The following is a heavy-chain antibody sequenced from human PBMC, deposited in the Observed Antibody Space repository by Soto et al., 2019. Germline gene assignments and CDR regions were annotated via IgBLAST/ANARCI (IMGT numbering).Heavy chain of an antibody. V-gene: IGHV3-66*01. J-gene: IGHJ6*02. CDR2: IYSGGST. Sequence: GGSLRLSCAASGFTVSSNYMSWVRQAPGKGLEWVSVIYSGGSTYYADSVKGRFTISRDNSKNTLYLQMNSLRAEDTAVYYCARDFGTVTKGGDYYYGMDVWGQGTTVTVSS. CDR1: GFTVSSNY. D-gene: IGHD4-17*01. CDR3: ARDFGTVTKGGDYYYGMDV.